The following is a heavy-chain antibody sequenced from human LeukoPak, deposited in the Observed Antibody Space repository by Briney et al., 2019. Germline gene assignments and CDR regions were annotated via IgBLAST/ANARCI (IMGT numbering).Heavy chain of an antibody. CDR3: ARSSGWYSG. CDR1: GFTFSSYW. Sequence: GGSLRLSCAASGFTFSSYWMPWARQAPGKGLVWVSRINSDGSITSYADSVKGRFTISRDNAKNTLYLQMNSLRVEDTAVYYCARSSGWYSGWGQGTLVTVSS. J-gene: IGHJ4*02. D-gene: IGHD6-19*01. V-gene: IGHV3-74*01. CDR2: INSDGSIT.